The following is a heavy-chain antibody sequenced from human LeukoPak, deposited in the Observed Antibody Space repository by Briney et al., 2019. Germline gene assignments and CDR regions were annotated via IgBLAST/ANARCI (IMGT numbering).Heavy chain of an antibody. Sequence: GSLRLSCAASGFTFDDYGMSWIRQPPGKGLEWIGYIYYSGNTNYNPSLKSRVTISVDTSKNQFSLKLSSVTAADTAVYYCARITWVGVITSSYYFDYWGQGTLVTVSS. D-gene: IGHD3-22*01. V-gene: IGHV4-59*01. CDR3: ARITWVGVITSSYYFDY. CDR1: GFTFDDYG. CDR2: IYYSGNT. J-gene: IGHJ4*02.